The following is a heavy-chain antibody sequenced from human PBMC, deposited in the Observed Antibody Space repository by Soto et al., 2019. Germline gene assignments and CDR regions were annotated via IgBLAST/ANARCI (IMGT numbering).Heavy chain of an antibody. D-gene: IGHD3-22*01. V-gene: IGHV5-51*01. CDR1: GYSFTSYL. Sequence: GESLKISCEGSGYSFTSYLIGWVRQMPGKGLEWMGIIYPGDSDTRYSPSFQGQVTISADKSISTAYLQWSSLKASDTAMYYCASQYYYDSSGYYSADAEYLQHWGQGTLVTVSS. CDR2: IYPGDSDT. CDR3: ASQYYYDSSGYYSADAEYLQH. J-gene: IGHJ1*01.